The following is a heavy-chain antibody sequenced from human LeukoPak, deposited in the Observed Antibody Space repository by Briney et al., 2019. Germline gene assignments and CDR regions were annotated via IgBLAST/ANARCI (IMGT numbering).Heavy chain of an antibody. CDR1: GDSISSNTAA. Sequence: SQTLSLTCAISGDSISSNTAAWNWIRQSPSRGLEWLGRTYYRSKWYNDDALQVKGRVTIKPDTSKNQFSLQLNSVTPEDTAVYCCVRDSGLGNDAFDVWGPGTMVTVSS. J-gene: IGHJ3*01. D-gene: IGHD3-10*01. CDR2: TYYRSKWYN. CDR3: VRDSGLGNDAFDV. V-gene: IGHV6-1*01.